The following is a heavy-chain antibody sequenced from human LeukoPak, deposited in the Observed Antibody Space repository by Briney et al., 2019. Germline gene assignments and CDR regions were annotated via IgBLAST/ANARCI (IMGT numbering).Heavy chain of an antibody. Sequence: SVKVSCKASGYTFTGYYMHWVRQAPGQGLEWVGWINPNSGGTSYAQKFQGRVTMTRDTSISTAYMDLSRLRSDDTAVYYCARGVTARGFYYYMDVWGKGTTVTISS. D-gene: IGHD2-21*02. CDR2: INPNSGGT. J-gene: IGHJ6*03. CDR3: ARGVTARGFYYYMDV. V-gene: IGHV1-2*02. CDR1: GYTFTGYY.